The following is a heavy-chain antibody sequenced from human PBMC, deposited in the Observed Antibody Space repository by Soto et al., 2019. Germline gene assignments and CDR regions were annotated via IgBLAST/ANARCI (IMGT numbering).Heavy chain of an antibody. CDR2: ISWNSGSI. CDR3: AKDFPKLLTYFGPYYMDV. V-gene: IGHV3-9*01. Sequence: PGGSLRLSCAASGFTFDDYAMHWVRQAPGKGLEWVSGISWNSGSIGYADSVKGRFTISRDNAKNSLYLQMNSLRAEDTALYYCAKDFPKLLTYFGPYYMDVWGKGTTVTVS. D-gene: IGHD1-7*01. J-gene: IGHJ6*03. CDR1: GFTFDDYA.